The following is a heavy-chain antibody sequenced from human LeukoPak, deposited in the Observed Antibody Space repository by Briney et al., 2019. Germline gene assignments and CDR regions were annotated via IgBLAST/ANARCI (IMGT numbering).Heavy chain of an antibody. CDR3: ARVTSGDSSDAFDI. J-gene: IGHJ3*02. D-gene: IGHD2-15*01. V-gene: IGHV3-21*01. CDR2: ISSSSSYI. Sequence: GGSLRLSCAASGFTFSTYSIIWVRQAPGRGLDWVSSISSSSSYIYYADSVKGRFTISRDNAKNSLYLQMNSLTAEDTAVYYCARVTSGDSSDAFDIWGQGTMVTVSS. CDR1: GFTFSTYS.